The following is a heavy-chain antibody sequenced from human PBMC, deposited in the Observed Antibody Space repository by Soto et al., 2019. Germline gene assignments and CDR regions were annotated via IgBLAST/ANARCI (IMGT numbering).Heavy chain of an antibody. Sequence: PGGPLRISCAASGFTFSGSAMHWVRQGSGKGLEWVGRIRSKANSYATAYAASVKGRFTISRDDSKNMAYLQMNSLKTEDTAVYYCTRKSRYYGMDVWGQGTTVSVSS. CDR1: GFTFSGSA. D-gene: IGHD6-25*01. CDR3: TRKSRYYGMDV. CDR2: IRSKANSYAT. J-gene: IGHJ6*02. V-gene: IGHV3-73*01.